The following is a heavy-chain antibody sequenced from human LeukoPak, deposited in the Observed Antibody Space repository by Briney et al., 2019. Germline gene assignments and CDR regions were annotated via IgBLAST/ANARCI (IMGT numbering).Heavy chain of an antibody. CDR3: ARGHDGYFDY. J-gene: IGHJ4*02. V-gene: IGHV3-7*01. CDR1: GFTFSSYW. CDR2: IKQDGSEK. Sequence: PGGSRRLSCAASGFTFSSYWMSWFRQAPGKGLEWVANIKQDGSEKYYVDSVKGRFTISRDSAKNSLYLQMNSLRAEDTTVYYCARGHDGYFDYWGQGTLVTVSS. D-gene: IGHD3-16*01.